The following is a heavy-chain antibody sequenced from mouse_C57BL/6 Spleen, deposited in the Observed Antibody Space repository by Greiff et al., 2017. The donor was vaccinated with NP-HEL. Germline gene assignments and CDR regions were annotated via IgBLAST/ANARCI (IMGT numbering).Heavy chain of an antibody. V-gene: IGHV1-53*01. J-gene: IGHJ1*03. CDR2: INPSNGGT. D-gene: IGHD1-1*01. Sequence: VQLQQPGTELVKPGASVKLSCKASGYTFTSYWMHWVKQRPGQGLEWIGNINPSNGGTNYNEKFKSKATLTVDKSSSTAYMQLSSLTSEDSAVYYCARDIYYYGSSYRYFDVWGTGTTVTVSS. CDR3: ARDIYYYGSSYRYFDV. CDR1: GYTFTSYW.